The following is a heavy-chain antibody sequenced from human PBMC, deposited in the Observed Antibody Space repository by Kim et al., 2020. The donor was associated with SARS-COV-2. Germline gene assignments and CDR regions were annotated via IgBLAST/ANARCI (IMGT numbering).Heavy chain of an antibody. CDR1: GYTFTSYG. Sequence: ASVKVSCKASGYTFTSYGISWVRQAPGQGLEWMGWISAYNGNTNYAQKLQGRVTMTTDTSTSTAYMELRSLRSDDTAVYYCARLLFSLLSRVELRGYFDYWGQGTLVTVSS. D-gene: IGHD1-7*01. CDR3: ARLLFSLLSRVELRGYFDY. V-gene: IGHV1-18*01. CDR2: ISAYNGNT. J-gene: IGHJ4*02.